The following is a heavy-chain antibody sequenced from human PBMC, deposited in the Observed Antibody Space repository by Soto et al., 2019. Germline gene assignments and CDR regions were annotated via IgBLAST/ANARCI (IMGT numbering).Heavy chain of an antibody. CDR1: GYIFNNYN. J-gene: IGHJ4*02. CDR2: IKNSNGYT. V-gene: IGHV1-18*01. D-gene: IGHD4-17*01. Sequence: QVQLVQSGGEVEKPGASVKVSCKASGYIFNNYNIIWVRQAPGQGLEWMGWIKNSNGYTKSAQKFEDRVTITTDTSTNTAYMELRSLRSDDTANYYYAGSDYAFWGQGTLVTVSS. CDR3: AGSDYAF.